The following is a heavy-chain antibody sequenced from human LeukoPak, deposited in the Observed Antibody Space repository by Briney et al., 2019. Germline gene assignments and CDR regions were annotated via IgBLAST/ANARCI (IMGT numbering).Heavy chain of an antibody. CDR3: ARDQYYDFWSGYYAFDY. V-gene: IGHV3-21*01. CDR2: ISSSSSYI. Sequence: PGGSLRLSCAASGFTFSSYSMNWVRQAPGRGLEWVSSISSSSSYIYYADSVKGRFTISRDNAKNSLYLQMNSLRAEDTAVYYCARDQYYDFWSGYYAFDYWGQGTLVTVSS. D-gene: IGHD3-3*01. CDR1: GFTFSSYS. J-gene: IGHJ4*02.